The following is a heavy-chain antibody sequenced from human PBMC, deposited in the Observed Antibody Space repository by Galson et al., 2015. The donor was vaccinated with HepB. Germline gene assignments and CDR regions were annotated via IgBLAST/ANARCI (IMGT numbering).Heavy chain of an antibody. V-gene: IGHV3-53*01. Sequence: SLRLSCAASGFTVSSNYMGWVRQAPGKGLEWVSVIYSGGSTYYADSVKGRFTISRDNSKNTLYLQMNSLRAEDTAVYYCARGDSGSHYAFDIWGQGTMVTVSS. CDR3: ARGDSGSHYAFDI. CDR1: GFTVSSNY. D-gene: IGHD1-26*01. CDR2: IYSGGST. J-gene: IGHJ3*02.